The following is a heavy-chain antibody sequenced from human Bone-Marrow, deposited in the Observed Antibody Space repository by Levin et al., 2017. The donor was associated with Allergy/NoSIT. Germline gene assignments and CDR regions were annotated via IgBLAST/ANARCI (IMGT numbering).Heavy chain of an antibody. Sequence: SETLSLTCTVSGGSTRSNKYYWGWIRQPPGKGLEWIGNIYYSGSTYYKLSLKSRVTISVDTSRNQFSLKLNTVTAADTAIYYCARLSGITMTTYYFDSWGQGTLVTVSS. CDR3: ARLSGITMTTYYFDS. D-gene: IGHD4-11*01. V-gene: IGHV4-39*07. CDR1: GGSTRSNKYY. CDR2: IYYSGST. J-gene: IGHJ4*02.